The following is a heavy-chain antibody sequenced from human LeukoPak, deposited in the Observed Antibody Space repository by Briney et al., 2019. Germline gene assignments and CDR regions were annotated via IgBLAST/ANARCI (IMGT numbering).Heavy chain of an antibody. CDR3: ARGVVVAATPGWFDP. J-gene: IGHJ5*02. CDR2: IYYSGST. D-gene: IGHD2-15*01. Sequence: SETLSLTCTVSGGSISSYYWSWIRQPPGKGLEWIGYIYYSGSTNYNPSFKSRVTISVDTSKNQFSLKLSSVTAADTAVYYCARGVVVAATPGWFDPWGQGTLVTVSS. V-gene: IGHV4-59*01. CDR1: GGSISSYY.